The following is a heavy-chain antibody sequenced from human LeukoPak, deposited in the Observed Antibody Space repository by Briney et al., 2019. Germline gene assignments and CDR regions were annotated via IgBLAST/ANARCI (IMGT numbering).Heavy chain of an antibody. CDR2: INTNTGNP. CDR1: GYTFTSYS. Sequence: ASVKVSCKASGYTFTSYSMNWVRQAPGQGLEWLGWINTNTGNPTYAQGFTGRFVFSLDTSVNTAYLQISSLKAEDTAVYYCARVIHPYDYESSGLTYDAFDIWGQGTMVTVSS. D-gene: IGHD3-22*01. V-gene: IGHV7-4-1*02. J-gene: IGHJ3*02. CDR3: ARVIHPYDYESSGLTYDAFDI.